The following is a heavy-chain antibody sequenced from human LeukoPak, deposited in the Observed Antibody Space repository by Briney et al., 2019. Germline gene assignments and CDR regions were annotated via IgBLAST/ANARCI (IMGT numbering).Heavy chain of an antibody. Sequence: GGSLRLSCAASGFTVSSTYMSWVRQAPGKGLEWVSVIYSGGNIYYIDSVKGRFTISRDTSKNTLYLQMNSLRAEDTAVYYCASRQRSGGGCYFAGADPFDYWGQGILVTVSS. D-gene: IGHD2-15*01. CDR2: IYSGGNI. CDR1: GFTVSSTY. CDR3: ASRQRSGGGCYFAGADPFDY. V-gene: IGHV3-53*01. J-gene: IGHJ4*02.